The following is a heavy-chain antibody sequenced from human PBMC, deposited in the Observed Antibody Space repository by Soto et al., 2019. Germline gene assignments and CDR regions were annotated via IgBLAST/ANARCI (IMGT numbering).Heavy chain of an antibody. J-gene: IGHJ6*02. CDR3: TKDIAFRSGAMDV. D-gene: IGHD3-3*02. V-gene: IGHV3-23*01. CDR2: ITDNGVGT. Sequence: GESLKISCAASGFPFSTFAMGWVRLVPGKGLDWVSTITDNGVGTFYADSVMGRFSISRDNSKNTLYLQLNSLRAEDTALYYCTKDIAFRSGAMDVWGQGTTVTVSS. CDR1: GFPFSTFA.